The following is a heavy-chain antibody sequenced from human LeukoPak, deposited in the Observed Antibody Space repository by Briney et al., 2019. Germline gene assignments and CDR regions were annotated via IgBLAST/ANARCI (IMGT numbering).Heavy chain of an antibody. CDR3: ARDLSGITGYTYGRGIDY. J-gene: IGHJ4*02. CDR1: EFTFFTYW. CDR2: IKQDGSEK. Sequence: PGGSLRLSCAASEFTFFTYWMTWVRQAPGKGLEWVANIKQDGSEKYYVDSVKGRFTISRDNAKNSLYLQMNSLRAEDTALYYCARDLSGITGYTYGRGIDYWGQGTLVTVSS. D-gene: IGHD5-18*01. V-gene: IGHV3-7*01.